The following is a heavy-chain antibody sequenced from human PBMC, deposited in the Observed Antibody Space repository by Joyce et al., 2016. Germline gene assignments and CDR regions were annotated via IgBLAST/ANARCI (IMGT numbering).Heavy chain of an antibody. V-gene: IGHV3-48*01. Sequence: EVQLVESGGGLVQPGGSLRLSCAASGFTFSSYSMNWVRQAPGKGLEWVSYISSSSSTIYYADSVKGRFTISRDNAKNSLYLQMNSLRAEDTAVYYCAKADYGDKIDAFDIWGQGTMVTVYS. J-gene: IGHJ3*02. CDR3: AKADYGDKIDAFDI. CDR2: ISSSSSTI. D-gene: IGHD4-17*01. CDR1: GFTFSSYS.